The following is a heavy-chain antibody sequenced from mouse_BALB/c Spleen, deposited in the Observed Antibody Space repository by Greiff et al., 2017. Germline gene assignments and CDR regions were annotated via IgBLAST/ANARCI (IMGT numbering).Heavy chain of an antibody. J-gene: IGHJ4*01. D-gene: IGHD1-1*01. CDR1: GYTFTSYW. CDR3: ARSRGQGYYGNYYAMDY. CDR2: INPSTGYT. Sequence: VKLMESGAELAKPGASVKMSCKASGYTFTSYWMHWVKQRPGQGLEWIGYINPSTGYTEYNQKFKDKATLTADKSSSTAYMQLSSLTSEDSAVYYCARSRGQGYYGNYYAMDYWGQGTSVTVSS. V-gene: IGHV1-7*01.